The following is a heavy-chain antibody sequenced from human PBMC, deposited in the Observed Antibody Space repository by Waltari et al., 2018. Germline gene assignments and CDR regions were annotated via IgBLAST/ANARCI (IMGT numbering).Heavy chain of an antibody. J-gene: IGHJ4*02. CDR1: GFTFSSYA. D-gene: IGHD3-22*01. CDR2: ISGSGGST. Sequence: EVQLLESGGGLVQPGGSLRLSCAASGFTFSSYAMSWVRQAPGKGLEWVSAISGSGGSTYYADSVKGRFTISRYNSKNTLYLQMNSLRAEDTAVYYCAKDRRESMIVYPRDYWGQGTLVTVSS. CDR3: AKDRRESMIVYPRDY. V-gene: IGHV3-23*01.